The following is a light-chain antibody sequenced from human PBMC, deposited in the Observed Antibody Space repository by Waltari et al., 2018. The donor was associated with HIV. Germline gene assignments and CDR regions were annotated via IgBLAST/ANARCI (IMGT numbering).Light chain of an antibody. CDR3: QVWHSGSDGHVV. CDR2: DDS. Sequence: SYVMTQPPSVSVAPGQTANITCAEGNIGGHSVHWYQQKPGQAPVLVVFDDSDRPSGIPGRFSGSKSGNTATLTISRVEAGDEADYYCQVWHSGSDGHVVFGGGTKLTVL. CDR1: NIGGHS. J-gene: IGLJ2*01. V-gene: IGLV3-21*02.